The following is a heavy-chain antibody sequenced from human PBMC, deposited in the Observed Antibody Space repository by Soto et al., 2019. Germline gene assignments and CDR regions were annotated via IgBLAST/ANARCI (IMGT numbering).Heavy chain of an antibody. CDR2: ISTDGSVT. D-gene: IGHD6-19*01. V-gene: IGHV3-74*01. Sequence: EVQLVESGGGLVQPGGSLRLSCAASGLTFSSYWMHWVRQAPGKGLVWVSRISTDGSVTTYADSVKGRFTISRDNAKNTLYLQMNSLRTEDTAVYYCARAPSSRVWWGFDYWCQGTLVTVSS. CDR3: ARAPSSRVWWGFDY. J-gene: IGHJ4*02. CDR1: GLTFSSYW.